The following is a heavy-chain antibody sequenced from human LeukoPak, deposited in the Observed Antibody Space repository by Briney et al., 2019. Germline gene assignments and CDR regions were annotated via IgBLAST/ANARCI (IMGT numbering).Heavy chain of an antibody. J-gene: IGHJ4*02. Sequence: PGGSLRLSCAASGFIFSTYIMNWVRQAPGKGLEWVSAIGSSSSYIYYADSVKGRFTISRDNAKNSLYLQMNSLRAEDTAVYYCARDFRTAIAVAGLDYWGQGTLVTVSS. CDR1: GFIFSTYI. CDR2: IGSSSSYI. D-gene: IGHD6-19*01. V-gene: IGHV3-21*01. CDR3: ARDFRTAIAVAGLDY.